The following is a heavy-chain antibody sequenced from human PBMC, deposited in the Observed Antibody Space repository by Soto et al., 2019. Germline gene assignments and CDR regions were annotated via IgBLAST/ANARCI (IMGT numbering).Heavy chain of an antibody. CDR1: GFTFSTYG. V-gene: IGHV3-30*02. J-gene: IGHJ4*02. Sequence: GASLRLSCAASGFTFSTYGMHWVRQAPGKGLEWVAFIQYHGINKDYADSVKGRFTISRDNSRNTLYLQMNSLRAEDTAVYYCARGLDYDSSGYYLDFWGQGALVTVSS. CDR2: IQYHGINK. CDR3: ARGLDYDSSGYYLDF. D-gene: IGHD3-22*01.